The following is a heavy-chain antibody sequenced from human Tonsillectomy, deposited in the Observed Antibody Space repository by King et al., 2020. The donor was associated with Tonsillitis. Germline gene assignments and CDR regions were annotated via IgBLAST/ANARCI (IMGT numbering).Heavy chain of an antibody. CDR1: GFTFRSYA. CDR2: FSGSGGGT. J-gene: IGHJ1*01. D-gene: IGHD2/OR15-2a*01. V-gene: IGHV3-23*04. Sequence: VQLVESGGGLVQPGGSLRLSCAASGFTFRSYAMSWVRQAPGKGLEWVSVFSGSGGGTYYADSVKGRFTISRDNSNSTLYLLMNSLRAEDTAVYYCAKDDDFPFQHWGQGTLVTVSS. CDR3: AKDDDFPFQH.